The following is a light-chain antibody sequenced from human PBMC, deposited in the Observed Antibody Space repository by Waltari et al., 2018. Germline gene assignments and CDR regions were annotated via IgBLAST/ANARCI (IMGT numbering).Light chain of an antibody. V-gene: IGKV3-20*01. J-gene: IGKJ2*01. CDR2: GAS. CDR3: QQYGSSILYT. Sequence: VLTQSPGTLSLSSGERATLSCRASQRLTKNYLAWYQQKPGQAPRLLIYGASSRAAGIPERFSGSGSGTDFTLTISRLEPEDFGVYYCQQYGSSILYTFGQGTKLEIK. CDR1: QRLTKNY.